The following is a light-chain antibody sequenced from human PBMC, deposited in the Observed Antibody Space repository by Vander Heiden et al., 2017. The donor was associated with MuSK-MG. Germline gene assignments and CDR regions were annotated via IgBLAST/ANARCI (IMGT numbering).Light chain of an antibody. Sequence: DIQLPQSPSAVSASVGDRVTITCRASQSISSWLAWYQQKPGKAPKLLIYAASSLQSGVPSRFSGSGSGTEFTLTISSLQPEDFATYYCQQANSFPLTFGEGTKVEIK. CDR3: QQANSFPLT. CDR1: QSISSW. J-gene: IGKJ4*01. V-gene: IGKV1-12*01. CDR2: AAS.